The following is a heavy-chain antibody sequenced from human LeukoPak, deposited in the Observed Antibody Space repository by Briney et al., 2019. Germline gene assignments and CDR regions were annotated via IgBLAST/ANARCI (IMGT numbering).Heavy chain of an antibody. J-gene: IGHJ6*02. CDR3: ARAPGGSRRTYYYYGMDV. V-gene: IGHV4-61*08. CDR1: GGSISSGGYY. CDR2: IYHSGST. D-gene: IGHD3-10*01. Sequence: PSETLSLTRTVSGGSISSGGYYWSWIRQPPGKGLEWIGYIYHSGSTNYNPSLKSRVTMSVDTSKNQFSLKLSSVTAADTAVYYCARAPGGSRRTYYYYGMDVWGQGTTVTVSS.